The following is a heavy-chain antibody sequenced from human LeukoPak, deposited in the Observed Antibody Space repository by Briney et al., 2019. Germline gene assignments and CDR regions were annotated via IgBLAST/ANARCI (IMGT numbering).Heavy chain of an antibody. CDR3: TRAVCSGGSCYSRDFYYGMDL. D-gene: IGHD2-15*01. V-gene: IGHV4-4*07. Sequence: SETLSLTCTVSGGSISGYFWAWIRQPAGKGLEWIGRISTTGNSNYSPSLKSRVTMSLDTPKNQFSLRLSSVTAADTAVYYCTRAVCSGGSCYSRDFYYGMDLWGQGTTVTVSS. J-gene: IGHJ6*02. CDR2: ISTTGNS. CDR1: GGSISGYF.